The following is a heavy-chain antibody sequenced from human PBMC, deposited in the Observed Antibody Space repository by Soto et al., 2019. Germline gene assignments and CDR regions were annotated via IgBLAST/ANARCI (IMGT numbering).Heavy chain of an antibody. CDR3: ARAQFNDFWSGSLLIPGWFDP. J-gene: IGHJ5*02. V-gene: IGHV4-31*03. Sequence: KPSETLSLTCTVSGGSISSGGYYWSWIRQHPGKGLEWIGYIYYSGSTYYNPSLKSRVTISVDTSKNQFSLKLSSVTAADTAVYYCARAQFNDFWSGSLLIPGWFDPWGQGTLVTVSS. CDR1: GGSISSGGYY. D-gene: IGHD3-3*01. CDR2: IYYSGST.